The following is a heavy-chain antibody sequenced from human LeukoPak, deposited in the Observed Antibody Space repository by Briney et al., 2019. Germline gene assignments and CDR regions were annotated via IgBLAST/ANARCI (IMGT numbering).Heavy chain of an antibody. CDR3: ARASVRLVRGVMGNWFDP. D-gene: IGHD3-10*01. CDR2: IYNSGST. J-gene: IGHJ5*02. V-gene: IGHV4-59*12. CDR1: GGSSGSYY. Sequence: SETLSLTCSVSGGSSGSYYWSWIRQPPGKGLEWIGYIYNSGSTNYNPSPKRRVTISVDSSKNQFSLKLSSVTAADTAVYYCARASVRLVRGVMGNWFDPWGQGTLVTVSS.